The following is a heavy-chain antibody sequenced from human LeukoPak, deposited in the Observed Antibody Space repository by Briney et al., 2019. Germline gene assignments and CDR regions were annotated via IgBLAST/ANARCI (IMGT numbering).Heavy chain of an antibody. CDR1: GGSLSSGDYY. CDR3: ARDHPRQALNA. Sequence: SQTLSLTCTVSGGSLSSGDYYWSWIRQPPGKGLEWIGYIYYSGITYYNPSLKSRLTISLDTSKNQFSLKLSSVTAADTAVYYCARDHPRQALNAWGQGTLVTVSS. J-gene: IGHJ5*02. V-gene: IGHV4-30-4*01. CDR2: IYYSGIT.